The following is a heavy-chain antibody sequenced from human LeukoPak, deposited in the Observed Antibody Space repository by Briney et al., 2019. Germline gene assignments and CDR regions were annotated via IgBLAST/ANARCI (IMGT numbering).Heavy chain of an antibody. Sequence: RSETLSLTCAVYGGSFSGYYWSWIRQPPGKGLEWIGEINHSGSTNYNPSLKSRVTISVDTSKNQFSLKLSSVTAADTAVYYCARGQYYYGSGSYAYWGQGTLVTVSS. CDR3: ARGQYYYGSGSYAY. V-gene: IGHV4-34*01. D-gene: IGHD3-10*01. CDR1: GGSFSGYY. J-gene: IGHJ4*02. CDR2: INHSGST.